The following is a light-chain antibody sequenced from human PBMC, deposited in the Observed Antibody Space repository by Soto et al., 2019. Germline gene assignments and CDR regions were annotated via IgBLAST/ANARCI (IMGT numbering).Light chain of an antibody. CDR1: QSVSSSY. CDR2: GAS. V-gene: IGKV3-20*01. Sequence: EIVLTQSPGTLSLSPGERATLSCRASQSVSSSYLAWYQQKPGQAPRLLIYGASSRATGIPDRFSGSGSGTDFTLTISRLEPEDFAVYYYQQYGSQSTFGQGTKLEIK. J-gene: IGKJ2*02. CDR3: QQYGSQST.